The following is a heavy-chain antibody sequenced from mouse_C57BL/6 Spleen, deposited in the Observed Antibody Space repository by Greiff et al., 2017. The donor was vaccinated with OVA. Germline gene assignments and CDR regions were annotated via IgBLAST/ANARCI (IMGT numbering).Heavy chain of an antibody. CDR2: INPSSGYT. J-gene: IGHJ1*03. V-gene: IGHV1-4*01. CDR1: GYTFTSYT. D-gene: IGHD4-1*01. CDR3: ARWELGYWYFDV. Sequence: VMLVESGAELARPGASVKMSCKASGYTFTSYTMHWVKQRPGQGLEWIGYINPSSGYTKYNQKFKDKATLTADKSSSTAYMQLSSLTSEDSAVYYCARWELGYWYFDVWGTGTTVTVSS.